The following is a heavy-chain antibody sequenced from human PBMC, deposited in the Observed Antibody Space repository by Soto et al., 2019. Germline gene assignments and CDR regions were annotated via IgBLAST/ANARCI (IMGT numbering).Heavy chain of an antibody. J-gene: IGHJ4*02. CDR2: IGESGSPT. CDR1: GFTFSSYA. D-gene: IGHD6-19*01. V-gene: IGHV3-23*01. Sequence: GGSLRLSCAASGFTFSSYAMKWVRQAPGKGLEWVSLIGESGSPTYYADSVKGRFTISRDNSGNTLLLEMYSLRAEDTAVYYCARDDGWLILDDWGQGILVTVSS. CDR3: ARDDGWLILDD.